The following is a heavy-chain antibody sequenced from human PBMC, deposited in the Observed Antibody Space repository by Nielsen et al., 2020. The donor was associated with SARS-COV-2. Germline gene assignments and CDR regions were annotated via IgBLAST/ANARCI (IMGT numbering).Heavy chain of an antibody. CDR1: GYTFTSYD. Sequence: ASVKVSCKASGYTFTSYDINWVRQATGQGLEWMGWMNPNSGNTGYAQKFQGRVTMTRNTSISTAYMELSSLRSEDTAVYYCARGSSRYFDWLLPETHASDIWGQGTMVTVSS. J-gene: IGHJ3*02. D-gene: IGHD3-9*01. CDR3: ARGSSRYFDWLLPETHASDI. CDR2: MNPNSGNT. V-gene: IGHV1-8*01.